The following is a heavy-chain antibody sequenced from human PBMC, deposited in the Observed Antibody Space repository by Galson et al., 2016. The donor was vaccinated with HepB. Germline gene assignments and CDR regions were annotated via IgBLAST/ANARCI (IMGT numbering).Heavy chain of an antibody. CDR3: ARERSGVQLWPD. CDR2: GYYSGST. D-gene: IGHD5-18*01. V-gene: IGHV4-39*07. Sequence: SETLSLTCTISGGSMSRSSYSWGWIRQPPGKGLEWIGSGYYSGSTYYNPSLKSRVTISVDTSKNQFSLKLSSVTAADTAVYYCARERSGVQLWPDWGQGTLATVSS. J-gene: IGHJ4*02. CDR1: GGSMSRSSYS.